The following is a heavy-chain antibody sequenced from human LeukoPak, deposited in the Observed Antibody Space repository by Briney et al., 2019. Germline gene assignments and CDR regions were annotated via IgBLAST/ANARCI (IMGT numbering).Heavy chain of an antibody. CDR2: ISGSSSYI. Sequence: GGSLRLSCAASGFTVSSNYMSWVRQAPGKGLEWVSSISGSSSYIYYADSVKGRFTISRGNAKNSLYLQMNSLRAEDTAVYYCARAPTVTAESAFGYWGQGTLVTVSS. V-gene: IGHV3-21*01. J-gene: IGHJ4*02. D-gene: IGHD4-17*01. CDR3: ARAPTVTAESAFGY. CDR1: GFTVSSNY.